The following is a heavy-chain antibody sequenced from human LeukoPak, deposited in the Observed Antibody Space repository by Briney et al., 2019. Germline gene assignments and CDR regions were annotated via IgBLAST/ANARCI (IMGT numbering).Heavy chain of an antibody. CDR1: GYTFTSYG. Sequence: ASVKVSCKASGYTFTSYGISWVRQAPGQGLERMGWISAYNGNTNYAQKLQGRVTMTTDTSTSTAYMELRSLRSDDTAVYYCARGRRIAAAGFFNWFDPWGQGTLVTVSS. J-gene: IGHJ5*02. V-gene: IGHV1-18*01. CDR3: ARGRRIAAAGFFNWFDP. CDR2: ISAYNGNT. D-gene: IGHD6-13*01.